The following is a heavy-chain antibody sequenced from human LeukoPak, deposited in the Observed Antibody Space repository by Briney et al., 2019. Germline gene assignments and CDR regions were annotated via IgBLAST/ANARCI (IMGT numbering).Heavy chain of an antibody. CDR3: AKGGGDYGDYMYFQH. D-gene: IGHD4-17*01. Sequence: GGFLRLSCAASGFTFSSYGMYWVRQAPGKGLEWVAFIHYDGSNKYYADSVKGRFTISRDNSKNTLYLQMNSLRAEDTAVYYCAKGGGDYGDYMYFQHWGQGTLVTVSS. CDR2: IHYDGSNK. CDR1: GFTFSSYG. V-gene: IGHV3-30*02. J-gene: IGHJ1*01.